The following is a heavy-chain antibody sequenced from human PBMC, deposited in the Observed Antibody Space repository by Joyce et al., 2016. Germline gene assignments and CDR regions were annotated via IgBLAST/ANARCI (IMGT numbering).Heavy chain of an antibody. CDR3: VRGISARPGGPNWFDP. D-gene: IGHD6-6*01. CDR2: INTEGSST. V-gene: IGHV3-74*01. J-gene: IGHJ5*02. CDR1: GFSFSGYW. Sequence: EVQLVESGGGLVQPGGSLRLSCAASGFSFSGYWIHWVRQAPGKGLLWVSRINTEGSSTRFADSVKGRFTISRDNAKNTLYLQMNSLRAEDTAVYYCVRGISARPGGPNWFDPWGQGTLVTVSS.